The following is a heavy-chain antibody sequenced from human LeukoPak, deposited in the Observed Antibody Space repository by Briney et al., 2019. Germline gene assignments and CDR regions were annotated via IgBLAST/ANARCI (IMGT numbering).Heavy chain of an antibody. Sequence: SETLSLTCTVSGVSISSYYWSWIRQPPGKGLEWIGYIYYSGSTNYNPSLKSRVTISVDTSKNQFSLKLSSVTAADTAVYYCARADAYGGIDYWGQGTLVTVSS. D-gene: IGHD4-23*01. CDR2: IYYSGST. J-gene: IGHJ4*02. CDR3: ARADAYGGIDY. CDR1: GVSISSYY. V-gene: IGHV4-59*12.